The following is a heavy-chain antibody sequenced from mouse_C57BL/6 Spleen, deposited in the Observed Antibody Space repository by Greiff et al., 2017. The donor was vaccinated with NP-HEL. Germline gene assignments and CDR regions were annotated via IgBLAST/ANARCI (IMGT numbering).Heavy chain of an antibody. V-gene: IGHV1-47*01. J-gene: IGHJ4*01. CDR1: GYTFTTYP. Sequence: VNVVESGAELVKPGASVKMSCKASGYTFTTYPIEWMKQNHGKSLEWIGNFHPYNDDTKYNEKFKGKATLTVEKSSSTVYLELSRLTSDDSAVYYCARRSPYDYRAMDYWGQGTSVTVSS. CDR3: ARRSPYDYRAMDY. CDR2: FHPYNDDT. D-gene: IGHD2-4*01.